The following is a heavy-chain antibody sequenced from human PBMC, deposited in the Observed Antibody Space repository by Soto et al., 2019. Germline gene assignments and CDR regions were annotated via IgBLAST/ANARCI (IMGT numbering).Heavy chain of an antibody. CDR1: GDTFTTYD. CDR3: ARGRASGSYYLLDY. D-gene: IGHD3-10*01. CDR2: INPNSGNI. J-gene: IGHJ4*02. V-gene: IGHV1-8*01. Sequence: ASVKVSCKASGDTFTTYDINWVRQATGHGLEWMGWINPNSGNIGYAQRFQGRVTMTRDTAIRTAYMEVSSLRSDDTAVYYCARGRASGSYYLLDYWGQGTLVTV.